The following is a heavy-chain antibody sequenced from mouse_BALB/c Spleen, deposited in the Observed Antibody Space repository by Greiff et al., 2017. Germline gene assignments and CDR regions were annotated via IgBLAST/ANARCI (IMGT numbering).Heavy chain of an antibody. J-gene: IGHJ4*01. D-gene: IGHD2-3*01. V-gene: IGHV1-5*01. Sequence: EVQLQESGTVLARPGASVKMSCKASGYSFTSYWMHWVKQRPGQGLEWIGAIYPGNSDTSYNQKFKGKAKLTAVTSASTAYMELSSLTNEDSAVYYCTRDDGYLEAMDYWGQGTSVTVSS. CDR1: GYSFTSYW. CDR3: TRDDGYLEAMDY. CDR2: IYPGNSDT.